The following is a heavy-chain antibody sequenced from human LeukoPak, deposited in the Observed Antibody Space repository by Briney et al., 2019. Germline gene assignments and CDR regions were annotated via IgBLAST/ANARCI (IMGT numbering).Heavy chain of an antibody. CDR2: IYASGST. V-gene: IGHV4-61*02. J-gene: IGHJ6*03. CDR3: ARTTEGGYTYDYFYYYYMDV. Sequence: SETLSLTCTVSGGSIRSGSYFWNWIRQPAGKGLEWIGRIYASGSTNYNPSLKSRVTISVDTSKNQFSLKLNSVTAADTAVYFCARTTEGGYTYDYFYYYYMDVWGKGTTVTISS. CDR1: GGSIRSGSYF. D-gene: IGHD5-18*01.